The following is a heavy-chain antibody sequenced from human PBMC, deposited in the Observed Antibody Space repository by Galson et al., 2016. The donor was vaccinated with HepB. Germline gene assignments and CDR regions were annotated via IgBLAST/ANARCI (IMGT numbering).Heavy chain of an antibody. J-gene: IGHJ4*02. CDR3: ARQSMIRGVVINY. V-gene: IGHV4-39*01. CDR1: GDSLNRSPYY. D-gene: IGHD3-10*01. Sequence: EPLSLTCTVSGDSLNRSPYYWGWIRQSPGRGLEWMANIFNSGYAIYNPSLMSRVTISVDTSKSQISLKVNSVTAADTAVYYCARQSMIRGVVINYWGQGIPVTVSS. CDR2: IFNSGYA.